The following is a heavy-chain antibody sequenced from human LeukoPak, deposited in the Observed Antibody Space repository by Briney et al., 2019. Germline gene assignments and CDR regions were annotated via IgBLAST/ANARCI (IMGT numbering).Heavy chain of an antibody. J-gene: IGHJ6*03. CDR3: ARESSSWYSDYYYYYMDV. CDR2: IYYSGST. V-gene: IGHV4-31*03. D-gene: IGHD6-13*01. CDR1: GGSISSGGYY. Sequence: PSETLSLTCTVPGGSISSGGYYWSWIRQHPGKGLEWIGYIYYSGSTYYNPSLKSRVTISVDTSKNQFSLKLSSVTAADTAVYYCARESSSWYSDYYYYYMDVWGKGTTVTVSS.